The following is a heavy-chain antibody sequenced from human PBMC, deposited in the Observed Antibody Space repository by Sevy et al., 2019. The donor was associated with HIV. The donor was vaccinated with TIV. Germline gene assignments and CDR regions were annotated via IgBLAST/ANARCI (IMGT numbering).Heavy chain of an antibody. V-gene: IGHV3-21*01. CDR2: ISSSSSYI. D-gene: IGHD1-26*01. CDR3: ARAEKRSRWELLRLNAFDI. J-gene: IGHJ3*02. Sequence: GGSLRLSCAASGFTFSSYSMNWVRQAPGKGLEWVSSISSSSSYIYNADSVKGRFTISRDNAKNSLYLKMKSLGAEDTAVYYCARAEKRSRWELLRLNAFDIWGQGTMVTVSS. CDR1: GFTFSSYS.